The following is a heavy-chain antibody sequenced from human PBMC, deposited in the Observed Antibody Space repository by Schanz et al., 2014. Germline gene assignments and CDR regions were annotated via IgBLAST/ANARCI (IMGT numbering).Heavy chain of an antibody. CDR1: GGSFSGYY. V-gene: IGHV4-34*01. D-gene: IGHD1-1*01. CDR3: ARDTTWRLDL. CDR2: INHGGST. Sequence: QVQLQQWGAGLLKPSETLSLTCAVYGGSFSGYYWSWIRQPPGKGLEWIAEINHGGSTNYNPSLKSRVTISVDTSKTHFSLKLRSVTAADTAVYYCARDTTWRLDLWGRGTLXTVSS. J-gene: IGHJ2*01.